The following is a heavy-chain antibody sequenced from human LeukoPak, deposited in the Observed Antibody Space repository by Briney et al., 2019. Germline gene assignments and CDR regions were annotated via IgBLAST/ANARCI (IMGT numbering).Heavy chain of an antibody. V-gene: IGHV3-7*01. Sequence: GGSLRLSCAASGFTFSSYWMSWVRPAPGKGLEWVANIKQDGSEKYYVDSVKGRFTISRDNAKNSLYLQMNSLRAEDTAVYYCARSNWNEAFDIWGQGTMVTVSS. CDR1: GFTFSSYW. CDR3: ARSNWNEAFDI. D-gene: IGHD1-1*01. J-gene: IGHJ3*02. CDR2: IKQDGSEK.